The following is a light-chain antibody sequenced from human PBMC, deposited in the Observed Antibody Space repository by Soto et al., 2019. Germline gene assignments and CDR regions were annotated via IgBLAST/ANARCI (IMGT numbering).Light chain of an antibody. CDR2: DAS. V-gene: IGKV1-33*01. Sequence: DIQMTQSPSSLSASLGDRITITCQASQDVKNYLNWYQQKPGKAPKLLIYDASNLERGVPSRFSGSGTGTEYTFNISSLQAEDNGTYSCQQYESLPLTFGGGTKVDIK. J-gene: IGKJ4*01. CDR3: QQYESLPLT. CDR1: QDVKNY.